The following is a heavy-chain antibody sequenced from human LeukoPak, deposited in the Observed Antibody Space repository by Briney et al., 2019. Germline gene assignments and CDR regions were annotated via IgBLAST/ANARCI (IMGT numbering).Heavy chain of an antibody. CDR3: AKDHFGSGTTMDV. Sequence: GGPLRLSCAASGFTFSSYGMHWVRQAPGKGLEWVAVISHSGGDKYYADSLKGRFTISRDNSKNALFLQMDSLRDEDTGVYYCAKDHFGSGTTMDVWGQGTTVTVSS. CDR1: GFTFSSYG. CDR2: ISHSGGDK. D-gene: IGHD3-10*01. J-gene: IGHJ6*02. V-gene: IGHV3-30*18.